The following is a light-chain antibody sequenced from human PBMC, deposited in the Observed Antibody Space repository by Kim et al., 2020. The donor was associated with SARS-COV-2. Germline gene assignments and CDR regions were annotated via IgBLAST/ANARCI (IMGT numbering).Light chain of an antibody. V-gene: IGLV1-40*01. CDR1: SSNIGARFD. J-gene: IGLJ1*01. Sequence: RVTISCTGSSSNIGARFDLHWYQQRPGTAPKLLIYGNTNRPSGVPDRFSASKSDISASLAITGLQAEDEADYYCQSYDSSLSGYVFGTGTKVTVL. CDR3: QSYDSSLSGYV. CDR2: GNT.